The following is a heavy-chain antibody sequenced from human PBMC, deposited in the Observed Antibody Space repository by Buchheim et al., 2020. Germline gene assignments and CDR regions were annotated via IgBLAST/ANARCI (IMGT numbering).Heavy chain of an antibody. D-gene: IGHD3-22*01. Sequence: VQLVESGGGLVQPGGSLRLSCAASGFTFSTYTMNWVRQAPGKGLEWVAVISYDGSNKYYADSVKGRFTISRDNSKNTLYLQMNSLRAEDTAVYYCAKDLQRYYDSSGYYIDYWGQGTL. CDR3: AKDLQRYYDSSGYYIDY. V-gene: IGHV3-30*18. CDR1: GFTFSTYT. J-gene: IGHJ4*02. CDR2: ISYDGSNK.